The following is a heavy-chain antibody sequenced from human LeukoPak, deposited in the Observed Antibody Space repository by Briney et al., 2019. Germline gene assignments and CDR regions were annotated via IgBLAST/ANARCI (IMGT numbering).Heavy chain of an antibody. CDR2: LSAYNGYT. CDR1: GYTFTIYV. Sequence: ASVKVSCKASGYTFTIYVISWVRQIPGQGLEWMGWLSAYNGYTNYAQKLQGRVTMTTDTSTSTAYMELRSLRSDDTAVYYCARERPPHFYDSSGYYYGAEFFQHWGQGTLVTVSS. D-gene: IGHD3-22*01. V-gene: IGHV1-18*01. CDR3: ARERPPHFYDSSGYYYGAEFFQH. J-gene: IGHJ1*01.